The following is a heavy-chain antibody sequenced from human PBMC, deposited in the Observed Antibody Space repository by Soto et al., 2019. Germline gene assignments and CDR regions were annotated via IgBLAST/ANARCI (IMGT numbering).Heavy chain of an antibody. D-gene: IGHD1-7*01. CDR1: GGSVRDGSYY. CDR3: AGYNWNYYFDP. J-gene: IGHJ5*02. CDR2: IYHSGST. V-gene: IGHV4-61*01. Sequence: SETLSLTCTVSGGSVRDGSYYWAWLRQPPGKGLEWIGHIYHSGSTIYNPSLKSRVTISIDTSKSQYSLNLNSMTAADTAVYYCAGYNWNYYFDPWGQGTLVTVSS.